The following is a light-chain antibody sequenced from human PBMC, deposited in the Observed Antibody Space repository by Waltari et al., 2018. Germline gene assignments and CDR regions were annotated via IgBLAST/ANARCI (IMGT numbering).Light chain of an antibody. J-gene: IGLJ3*02. Sequence: SALTQPRSVYGSPGQSVTISCTGHTNDLGSYNYVSWYQQHPGKAPKLIILDVTKRPSGVPDRLSGSKSGNTASLTISGLRAEDEAEYYCCSYAGSYTWVFGGGTKLTVV. CDR1: TNDLGSYNY. CDR3: CSYAGSYTWV. CDR2: DVT. V-gene: IGLV2-11*01.